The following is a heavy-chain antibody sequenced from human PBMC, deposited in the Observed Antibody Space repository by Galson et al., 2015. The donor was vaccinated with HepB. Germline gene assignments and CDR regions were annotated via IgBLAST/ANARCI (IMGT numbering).Heavy chain of an antibody. CDR2: TNPSGGST. CDR1: GYTFTTYN. D-gene: IGHD2-2*01. J-gene: IGHJ4*02. V-gene: IGHV1-46*01. CDR3: AYICSSASCVIDY. Sequence: SVKVSCKASGYTFTTYNFHWVRQAPGQGLEWMGMTNPSGGSTNYAQNFQGRVTMTRDTSTSIVYMELSSLTSEDTAVYYCAYICSSASCVIDYWGQGTPVTVPS.